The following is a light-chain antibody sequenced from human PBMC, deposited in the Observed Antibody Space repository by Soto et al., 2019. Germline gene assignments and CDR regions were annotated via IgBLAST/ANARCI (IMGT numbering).Light chain of an antibody. CDR3: QQYGSLPLT. CDR2: GAS. V-gene: IGKV3-15*01. CDR1: QSVSSN. J-gene: IGKJ4*01. Sequence: DIVMTQSPATLSVSPGERATLSCRASQSVSSNLAWYQQKPGQAPRLLISGASTRATGIPARFSGSGSGTEFTLTISSLGSEDFAVYFCQQYGSLPLTFGGGTKVDIK.